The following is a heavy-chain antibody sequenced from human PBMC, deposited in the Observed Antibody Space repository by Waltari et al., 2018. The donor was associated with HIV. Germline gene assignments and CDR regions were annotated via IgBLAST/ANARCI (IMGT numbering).Heavy chain of an antibody. CDR2: ISYDGSNK. CDR1: GFTFSNYA. J-gene: IGHJ4*02. D-gene: IGHD2-2*01. Sequence: QVQLVESGGGVVQPGRSLRLPCAASGFTFSNYAMPWVRQAPGKGLEGVAVISYDGSNKYYADSVKGRFTISRDNSKNTLYLQMNSLRAEDTAVYYCARDPQYCSSTSCSYYFDYWGQGTLVTVSS. CDR3: ARDPQYCSSTSCSYYFDY. V-gene: IGHV3-30-3*01.